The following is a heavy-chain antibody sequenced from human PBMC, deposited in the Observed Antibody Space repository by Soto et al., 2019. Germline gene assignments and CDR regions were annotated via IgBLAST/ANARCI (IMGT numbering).Heavy chain of an antibody. Sequence: SETLSLTCTVSGGSISSSSYYWGWIRQPPGKRLEWIGSIYYSGSTYYKQSLKSRVTISVDTSKNKISMKLSSVNAADTALYYCVRHRTVTHRLYYYYYMDIWGKGTTVTVSS. CDR2: IYYSGST. CDR3: VRHRTVTHRLYYYYYMDI. J-gene: IGHJ6*03. D-gene: IGHD4-17*01. CDR1: GGSISSSSYY. V-gene: IGHV4-39*01.